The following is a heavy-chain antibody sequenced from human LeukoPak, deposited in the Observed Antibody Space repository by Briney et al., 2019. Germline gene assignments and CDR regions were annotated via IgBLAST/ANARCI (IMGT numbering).Heavy chain of an antibody. CDR1: GFTFSSYG. Sequence: PGGSLRLSCAASGFTFSSYGMHWVRQAPGKGLEWVAVIWYDGSNKYYADSVKGRFTISRDNSKNTLYLQMNSLRAEDTAVYYCAKDRRTMVRGVISGFDYWGQGTLVTVSS. J-gene: IGHJ4*02. V-gene: IGHV3-33*06. CDR3: AKDRRTMVRGVISGFDY. CDR2: IWYDGSNK. D-gene: IGHD3-10*01.